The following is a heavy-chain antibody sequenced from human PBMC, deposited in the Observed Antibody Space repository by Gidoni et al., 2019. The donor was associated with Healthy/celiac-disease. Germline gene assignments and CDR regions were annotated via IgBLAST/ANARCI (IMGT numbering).Heavy chain of an antibody. J-gene: IGHJ4*02. V-gene: IGHV4-39*01. CDR3: ARQRVGGDFWSGSIPDY. D-gene: IGHD3-3*01. Sequence: SGSTYYNPSLKSRVTISVDTSKNQFSLKLSSVTAADTAVYYCARQRVGGDFWSGSIPDYWGQGTLVTVSS. CDR2: SGST.